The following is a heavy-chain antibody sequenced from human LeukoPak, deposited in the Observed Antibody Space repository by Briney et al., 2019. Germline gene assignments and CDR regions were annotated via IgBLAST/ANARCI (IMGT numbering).Heavy chain of an antibody. CDR1: GGTFSSYA. Sequence: SVKVSCKASGGTFSSYAISWVRQAPGQGLEWMGGIIPIFGTANYAQKFQGRVTITADESTSTAYMELSSLRSEDTAVYYCARAGSGYSSSWYVEFDYWGQGSLVTVSS. D-gene: IGHD6-13*01. CDR3: ARAGSGYSSSWYVEFDY. J-gene: IGHJ4*02. CDR2: IIPIFGTA. V-gene: IGHV1-69*13.